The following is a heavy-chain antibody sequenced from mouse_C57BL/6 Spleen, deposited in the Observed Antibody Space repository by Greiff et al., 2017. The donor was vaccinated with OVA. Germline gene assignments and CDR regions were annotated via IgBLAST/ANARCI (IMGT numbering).Heavy chain of an antibody. CDR2: IDPSDSYT. J-gene: IGHJ4*01. V-gene: IGHV1-69*01. CDR3: ARRGVYYYAMDY. Sequence: VKLQQPGAELVMPGASVKLSCKASGYTFTSYWMHWVKQRPGQGLEWIGEIDPSDSYTNYNQKFKGKSTLTVDKSSSTAYMQLSSLTSEDSAVYYCARRGVYYYAMDYWGQGTSVTVSS. CDR1: GYTFTSYW.